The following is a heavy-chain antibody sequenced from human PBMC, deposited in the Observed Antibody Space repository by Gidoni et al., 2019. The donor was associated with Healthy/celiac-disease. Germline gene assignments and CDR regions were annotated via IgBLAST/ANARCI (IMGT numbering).Heavy chain of an antibody. Sequence: QVQLQQWGAGLLKPSETLSLTCAVYGGSFSGYYWSWIRQPPGKGLEWIGEINHSGSTNYNPSLKSRVTISVDTSKNQFSLKLSSVTAADTAVYYCARGRAFSPHFVRGVTAEAFDIWGQGTMVTVSS. CDR1: GGSFSGYY. CDR2: INHSGST. CDR3: ARGRAFSPHFVRGVTAEAFDI. D-gene: IGHD3-10*01. V-gene: IGHV4-34*01. J-gene: IGHJ3*02.